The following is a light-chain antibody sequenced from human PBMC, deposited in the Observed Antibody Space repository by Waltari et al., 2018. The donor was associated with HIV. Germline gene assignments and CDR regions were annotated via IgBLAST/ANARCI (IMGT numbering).Light chain of an antibody. J-gene: IGLJ2*01. V-gene: IGLV1-47*01. CDR1: SANTGSHY. CDR3: AAWVYSRFVV. CDR2: WNS. Sequence: QSVPTPPPAAAGTPGPRGTISCSGTSANTGSHYVYWYQQLTGTAPQRSRYWNSQRPSGVPDRFSGSKSGTSASLAISGLRSEDEADYYCAAWVYSRFVVFGGGTKLTVL.